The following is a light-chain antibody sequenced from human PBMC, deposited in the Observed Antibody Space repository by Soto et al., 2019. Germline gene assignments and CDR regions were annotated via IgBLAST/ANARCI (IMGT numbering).Light chain of an antibody. J-gene: IGKJ1*01. Sequence: DIQMTQSPSSLSASVGDRVTITCRASQSISSYLNWYQQKPGKAPKLLIYAASSLQSGVPSRFSGSGSGTDCTLTISSLQPEDFATYYCQQSYSTPRTVGQGTKVEIK. CDR2: AAS. V-gene: IGKV1-39*01. CDR3: QQSYSTPRT. CDR1: QSISSY.